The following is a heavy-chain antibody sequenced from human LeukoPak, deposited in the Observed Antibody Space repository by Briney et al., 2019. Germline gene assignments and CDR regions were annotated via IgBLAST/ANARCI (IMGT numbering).Heavy chain of an antibody. CDR3: ASEHSSSWYDRYMDV. D-gene: IGHD6-13*01. Sequence: PGGSLRLSCAASGFTFSSYWMSWIRQAPGKGLEWVANIKQDGSEKYYVDSVKGRFTISRDNAKNSLYLQMNSLRAEDTAVYYCASEHSSSWYDRYMDVWGKGNTVTVPS. J-gene: IGHJ6*03. CDR2: IKQDGSEK. V-gene: IGHV3-7*01. CDR1: GFTFSSYW.